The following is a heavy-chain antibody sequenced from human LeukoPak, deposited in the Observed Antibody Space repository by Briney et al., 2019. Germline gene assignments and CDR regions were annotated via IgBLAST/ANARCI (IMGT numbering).Heavy chain of an antibody. CDR1: GFTFGDYA. J-gene: IGHJ4*02. V-gene: IGHV3-9*01. CDR2: ITWNSGSI. D-gene: IGHD3-22*01. CDR3: AKSPLPDSSGYYTLWD. Sequence: GGSLRLSCATSGFTFGDYAMHWVRQAPGKGLEWVAGITWNSGSIVYADSVKGRFTISRDNAKNSLYLQMNSLRAEDTALYYCAKSPLPDSSGYYTLWDWGQGTQVTVSS.